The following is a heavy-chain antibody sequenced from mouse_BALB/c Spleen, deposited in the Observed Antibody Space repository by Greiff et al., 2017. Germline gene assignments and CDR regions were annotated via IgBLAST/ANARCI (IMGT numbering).Heavy chain of an antibody. D-gene: IGHD2-1*01. J-gene: IGHJ4*01. Sequence: EVKLMESGGDLVKPGGSLKLSCAASGFTFSSYGLSWVRQTPDKRLEWVATISSGGSYNYYPDSVKGRFAISRDNAKNTLYLQMSSLKSEDTAMFYCARLYHYAMDYWGQGTSVTVSS. CDR1: GFTFSSYG. CDR2: ISSGGSYN. V-gene: IGHV5-6*01. CDR3: ARLYHYAMDY.